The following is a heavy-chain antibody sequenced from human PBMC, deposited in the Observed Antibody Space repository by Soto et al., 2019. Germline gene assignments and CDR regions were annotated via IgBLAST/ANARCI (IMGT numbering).Heavy chain of an antibody. CDR3: ARRRGYCSSTSCPTGWFDP. V-gene: IGHV4-4*02. D-gene: IGHD2-2*01. CDR2: IYHSGST. Sequence: LSLTCAVSSGSISSSNWWSWVRQPPGKGLEWIGEIYHSGSTNYNPSLKSRVTISVDKSKNQFSLKLSSVTAADTAVYYCARRRGYCSSTSCPTGWFDPWGQGTLVTVSS. J-gene: IGHJ5*02. CDR1: SGSISSSNW.